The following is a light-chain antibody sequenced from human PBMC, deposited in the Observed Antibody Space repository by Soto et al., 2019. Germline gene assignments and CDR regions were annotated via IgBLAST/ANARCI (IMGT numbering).Light chain of an antibody. V-gene: IGKV3-15*01. J-gene: IGKJ1*01. Sequence: EIVMTQSPDTLSVSPGETATLSCRASQSVNSNLAWYQQKPGQAPRLLISDASTRAAGLPARFSGSGPGTEFTLTISSLQSEDFAVYFCQQSNNWPKTFGQGTKWIS. CDR2: DAS. CDR1: QSVNSN. CDR3: QQSNNWPKT.